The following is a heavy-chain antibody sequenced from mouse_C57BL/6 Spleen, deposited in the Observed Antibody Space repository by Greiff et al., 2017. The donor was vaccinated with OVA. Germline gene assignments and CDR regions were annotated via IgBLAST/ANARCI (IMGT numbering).Heavy chain of an antibody. D-gene: IGHD1-1*01. CDR3: ARSPYGSTPYAMDY. J-gene: IGHJ4*01. Sequence: QVQLQQPGAELVMPGASVKLSCKASGYTFTSYWMHWVKQRPGQGLEWIGEIDPSDSYTNYNQKFKGKSTLTVEKSSSTAYMQLSSLTSEDSAVYYCARSPYGSTPYAMDYWGQGTSVTVSS. CDR2: IDPSDSYT. V-gene: IGHV1-69*01. CDR1: GYTFTSYW.